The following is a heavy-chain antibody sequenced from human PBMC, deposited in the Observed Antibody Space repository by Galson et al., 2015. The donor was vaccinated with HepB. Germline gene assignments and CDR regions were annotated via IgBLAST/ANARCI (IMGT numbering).Heavy chain of an antibody. Sequence: SLRLSCAASGFTFSSYSMNWVRQAPGKGLEWVSSISSSSSYIYYADSVKGRFTISRDNAKNSLYLQMNSLRAEDTAVYYCARDREDVDTAMGDAFDIWGQGTMVTVSS. CDR2: ISSSSSYI. D-gene: IGHD5-18*01. V-gene: IGHV3-21*01. J-gene: IGHJ3*02. CDR1: GFTFSSYS. CDR3: ARDREDVDTAMGDAFDI.